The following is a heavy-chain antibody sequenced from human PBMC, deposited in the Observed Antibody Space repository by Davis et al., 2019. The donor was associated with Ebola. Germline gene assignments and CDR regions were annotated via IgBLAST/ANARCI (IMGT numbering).Heavy chain of an antibody. D-gene: IGHD1-26*01. Sequence: PGGSLRLSCAGYGFNFSGSSIHWVRQASGRGLEWVGHIRSKTNSYATAFAASVKGRFTISRDDSGSTAYLQMSSLKSEDTAVYYCSSTKLVGPTTPAFDIWGQGTTVTVSS. J-gene: IGHJ3*02. CDR1: GFNFSGSS. CDR2: IRSKTNSYAT. V-gene: IGHV3-73*01. CDR3: SSTKLVGPTTPAFDI.